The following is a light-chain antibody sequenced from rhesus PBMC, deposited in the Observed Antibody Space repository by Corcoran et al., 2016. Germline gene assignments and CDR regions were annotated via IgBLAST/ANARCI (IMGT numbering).Light chain of an antibody. V-gene: IGKV1-74*01. CDR1: ENVKNP. CDR3: QHNDGTHLT. CDR2: KAT. Sequence: DIQMTQSPSSLSASVGDRVTITCRASENVKNPLNWYQQKPGKAPNLLIYKATTLKSGVPSRFSGSGAWTDYTFNISSLQSEDVATYYCQHNDGTHLTVGGGTKVEIK. J-gene: IGKJ4*01.